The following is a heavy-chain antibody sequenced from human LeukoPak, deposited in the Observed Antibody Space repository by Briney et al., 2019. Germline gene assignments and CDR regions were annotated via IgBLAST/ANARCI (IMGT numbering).Heavy chain of an antibody. CDR1: GFTFSDYY. V-gene: IGHV3-11*01. CDR3: ARSRYSYGYPLFDY. Sequence: GGSLRLSCAASGFTFSDYYMSWIRQAPGKELEWVSYISSSGSTIYYADSVKGRFTISRDNAKNSLYLQMNSLRAEDTAVYYCARSRYSYGYPLFDYWGQGTLVTVSS. CDR2: ISSSGSTI. J-gene: IGHJ4*02. D-gene: IGHD5-18*01.